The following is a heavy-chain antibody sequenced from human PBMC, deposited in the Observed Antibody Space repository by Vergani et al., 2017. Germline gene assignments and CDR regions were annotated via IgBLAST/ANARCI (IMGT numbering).Heavy chain of an antibody. Sequence: EVQLVESGGGLVQPGRSLRLSCAASGFTFDDYAMHWVRQAPGKGLEWVSGISWNSGSIGYADSVKGRFTISRDNAKNSLYLQMNSPRAEDTALYYCARSSSWYIYFDYWGQGTLVTVSS. CDR3: ARSSSWYIYFDY. CDR2: ISWNSGSI. V-gene: IGHV3-9*01. J-gene: IGHJ4*02. CDR1: GFTFDDYA. D-gene: IGHD6-13*01.